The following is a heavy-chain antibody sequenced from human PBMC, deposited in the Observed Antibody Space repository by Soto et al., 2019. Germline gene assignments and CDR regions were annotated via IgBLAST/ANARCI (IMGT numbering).Heavy chain of an antibody. CDR1: GYSFTAFY. CDR3: ARERFQVISDGMDV. J-gene: IGHJ6*02. Sequence: ASVKVSCKASGYSFTAFYIHWVRQAPGKGLDWMGLVDPEDGEIKYSEKFQGRVSINADTSVDTAYLQLNSLRSDDAAVYFCARERFQVISDGMDVWGQGTTVTVSS. CDR2: VDPEDGEI. D-gene: IGHD2-21*01. V-gene: IGHV1-69-2*01.